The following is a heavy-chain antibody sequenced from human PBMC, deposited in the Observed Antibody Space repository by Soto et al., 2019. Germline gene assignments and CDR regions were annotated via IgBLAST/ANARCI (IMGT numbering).Heavy chain of an antibody. CDR2: LTPAGTT. CDR3: AKRATTVPTPGNYFDC. D-gene: IGHD2-15*01. CDR1: GFSFSDYS. Sequence: GGSLRLSCAASGFSFSDYSMTWVRQAPGRGLEWVSTLTPAGTTFYADSVKGRFTISRDNYRNTLSLQMYNLRAEDTARYYCAKRATTVPTPGNYFDCWGQGTLVTVSS. V-gene: IGHV3-23*01. J-gene: IGHJ4*02.